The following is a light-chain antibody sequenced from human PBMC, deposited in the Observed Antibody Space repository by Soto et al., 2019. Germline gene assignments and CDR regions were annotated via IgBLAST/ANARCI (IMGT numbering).Light chain of an antibody. CDR1: SSDVGGYNY. Sequence: QSALTQPRSVSGSPGQSVTISCTGTSSDVGGYNYVSWYQQHPGKAPKLMIYDVSKRPSGVPDHFSGSKSGNTASLTISGLQAEDEADYYCCSYAGSYTPNWVFGGGTKLTVL. J-gene: IGLJ3*02. V-gene: IGLV2-11*01. CDR3: CSYAGSYTPNWV. CDR2: DVS.